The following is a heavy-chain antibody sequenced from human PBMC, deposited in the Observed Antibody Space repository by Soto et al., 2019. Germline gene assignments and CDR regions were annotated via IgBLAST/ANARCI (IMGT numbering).Heavy chain of an antibody. Sequence: ASVKVSCKASGYTFTSYGISWVRQAPGQGLEWMGWISAYNGNTNYAQKLQGRVTMTTDTSTSTAYMELRSLRSDDTAVYYCARVEMYDFWSGYKVDPWGQGALVTVSS. D-gene: IGHD3-3*01. J-gene: IGHJ5*02. CDR3: ARVEMYDFWSGYKVDP. CDR1: GYTFTSYG. V-gene: IGHV1-18*01. CDR2: ISAYNGNT.